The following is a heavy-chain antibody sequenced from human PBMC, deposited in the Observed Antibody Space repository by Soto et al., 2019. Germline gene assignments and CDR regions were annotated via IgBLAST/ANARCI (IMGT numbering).Heavy chain of an antibody. J-gene: IGHJ6*02. CDR2: INSDGSST. V-gene: IGHV3-74*01. CDR3: ARVNSSSWYFLGYYYGMDV. D-gene: IGHD6-13*01. CDR1: GFTFSSYW. Sequence: GGSLRLSCAASGFTFSSYWMHWVRQAPGKGLVWVSRINSDGSSTSYADSVKGRFTISRDNAKNTLYLQMNSLRAEDTAVYYCARVNSSSWYFLGYYYGMDVWGQGTTVTVSS.